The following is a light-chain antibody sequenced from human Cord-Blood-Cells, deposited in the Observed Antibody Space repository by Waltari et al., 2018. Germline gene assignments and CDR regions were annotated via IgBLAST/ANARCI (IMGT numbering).Light chain of an antibody. CDR1: PGISSA. Sequence: AIQLTQSPSSLSASVVDRVIITGRAGPGISSAFAWYQQKPGKAPKLLIYDASSLESGVPARFSGSGSGTDFTLTISSLQPEDFATYYCQQFNSYPLTFGGGTKVEIK. V-gene: IGKV1-13*02. CDR2: DAS. J-gene: IGKJ4*01. CDR3: QQFNSYPLT.